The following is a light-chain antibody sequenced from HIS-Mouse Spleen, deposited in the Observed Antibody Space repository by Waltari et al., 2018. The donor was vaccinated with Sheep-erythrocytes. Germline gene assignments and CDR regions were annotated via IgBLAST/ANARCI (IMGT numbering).Light chain of an antibody. J-gene: IGLJ1*01. CDR1: RSDVGGYNY. CDR2: DVS. CDR3: CSYAGSYNHV. Sequence: QSALTQPRSVSGSPGQSVTISCTGTRSDVGGYNYVSWYQQHPGKAPKLMVSDVSKRPSGVPERFSGCKSGNTASLTISGLQAEDEADYYCCSYAGSYNHVFATGTKVTVL. V-gene: IGLV2-11*01.